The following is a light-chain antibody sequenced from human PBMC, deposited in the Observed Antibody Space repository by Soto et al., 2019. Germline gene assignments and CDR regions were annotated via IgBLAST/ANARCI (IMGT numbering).Light chain of an antibody. J-gene: IGLJ3*02. V-gene: IGLV2-11*01. CDR1: SSDVGGYNY. CDR2: DVS. Sequence: QSVLTQPASVSGSPGQSTTFSCTGTSSDVGGYNYVSWYQQHPDKAPKLVIYDVSKRPSGVPDRFSGSKSGNTASLTISGLQAEDEADYYCCSYAGSYTWVFGGGTKLTVL. CDR3: CSYAGSYTWV.